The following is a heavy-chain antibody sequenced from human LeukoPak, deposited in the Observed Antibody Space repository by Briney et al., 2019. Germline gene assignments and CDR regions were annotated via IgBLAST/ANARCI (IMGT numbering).Heavy chain of an antibody. J-gene: IGHJ6*03. CDR1: GFSFSRYS. V-gene: IGHV3-30*02. Sequence: PGGSLRLSCAASGFSFSRYSMYWVRQAPGKGLEWVAFIRYDGSNKYYADSVKGRFTISRDNSKNTLYLQMNSLRAEDTAVYYCAKGRYCSSTSCYPYYYMDVWGKGTTVTVSS. D-gene: IGHD2-2*01. CDR2: IRYDGSNK. CDR3: AKGRYCSSTSCYPYYYMDV.